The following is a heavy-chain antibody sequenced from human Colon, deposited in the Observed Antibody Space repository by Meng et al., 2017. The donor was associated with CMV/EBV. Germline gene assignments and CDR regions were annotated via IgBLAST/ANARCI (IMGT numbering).Heavy chain of an antibody. V-gene: IGHV4-59*01. CDR3: ARGLSVPLSVDAFNV. Sequence: SETLSLTCIVSGDSINGYYWSWIRQPPGKRLEWIGYVFSSGSTKYNPSLKSRATISQDATKSQISLNLSSVTAPDSAFYFCARGLSVPLSVDAFNVWGRGTLVTVSS. CDR2: VFSSGST. J-gene: IGHJ3*01. CDR1: GDSINGYY. D-gene: IGHD2-2*01.